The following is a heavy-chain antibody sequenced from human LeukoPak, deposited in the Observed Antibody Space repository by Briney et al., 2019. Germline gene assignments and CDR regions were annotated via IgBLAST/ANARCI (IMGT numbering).Heavy chain of an antibody. V-gene: IGHV4-34*01. CDR3: ARPRSQQLVQGDAFDV. J-gene: IGHJ3*01. CDR1: GGSFSDYY. CDR2: INHSAST. D-gene: IGHD6-13*01. Sequence: PSETLSLTCAVYGGSFSDYYWSWVRQPPGKGLEWIGEINHSASTNYNPSLEGRVTLSVDTSKNQFSLKLSSVTAADTAVYYCARPRSQQLVQGDAFDVWGQGTMVTVSS.